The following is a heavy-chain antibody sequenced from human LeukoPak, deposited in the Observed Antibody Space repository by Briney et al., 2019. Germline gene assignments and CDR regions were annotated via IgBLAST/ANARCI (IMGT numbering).Heavy chain of an antibody. D-gene: IGHD2-21*01. V-gene: IGHV4-61*02. CDR2: IYTSGST. Sequence: SETLSHTCTVSGGSISSSSYYWSWIRQPAGKGLEWIGRIYTSGSTNYNPSLKSRVTISVDTSKNQFSLKLSSVTAADTAVYYCARGYSRGAFDIWGQGTMVTVSS. J-gene: IGHJ3*02. CDR1: GGSISSSSYY. CDR3: ARGYSRGAFDI.